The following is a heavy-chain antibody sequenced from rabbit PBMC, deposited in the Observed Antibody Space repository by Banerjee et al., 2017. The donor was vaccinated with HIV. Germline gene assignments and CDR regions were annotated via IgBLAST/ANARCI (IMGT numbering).Heavy chain of an antibody. CDR1: GFSFINSYW. V-gene: IGHV1S45*01. CDR2: IYTSSSGNT. D-gene: IGHD4-1*01. J-gene: IGHJ4*01. CDR3: ARDLAGVIGWNFGL. Sequence: QEQLVESGGGLVQPEGSLTLTCTASGFSFINSYWMNWVRQAPGKGLEWIGCIYTSSSGNTYYASWAKGRFTISKTSSTTVTLQMTSLTAADTATYFCARDLAGVIGWNFGLWGPGTLVTVS.